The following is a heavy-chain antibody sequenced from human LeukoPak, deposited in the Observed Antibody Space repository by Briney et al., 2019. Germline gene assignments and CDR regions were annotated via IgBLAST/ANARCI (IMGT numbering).Heavy chain of an antibody. CDR2: ISGSGGST. Sequence: GGSLRLSCAASGFTFSSYAMSWVRQAPGKGLEWVSAISGSGGSTYYADSVKGRFTISRDNSKNTLYLQMNSLRAEDTAVYYCAKGSSATISPTDFDYWGQGTLVTVSS. V-gene: IGHV3-23*01. D-gene: IGHD5-12*01. J-gene: IGHJ4*02. CDR3: AKGSSATISPTDFDY. CDR1: GFTFSSYA.